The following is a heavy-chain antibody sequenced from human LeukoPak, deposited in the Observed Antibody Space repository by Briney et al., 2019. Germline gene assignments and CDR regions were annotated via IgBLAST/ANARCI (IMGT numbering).Heavy chain of an antibody. Sequence: ASVKVSCKASGGTFSSYANSWVRQAPGQGLEWMGGIIPIFGTANYAQKFQGRVTITADESTSTAYMELSSLRSEDTAVYYCARAPEAGIAARLTPFFDYWGQGTLVTVSS. D-gene: IGHD6-6*01. V-gene: IGHV1-69*13. CDR1: GGTFSSYA. CDR3: ARAPEAGIAARLTPFFDY. CDR2: IIPIFGTA. J-gene: IGHJ4*02.